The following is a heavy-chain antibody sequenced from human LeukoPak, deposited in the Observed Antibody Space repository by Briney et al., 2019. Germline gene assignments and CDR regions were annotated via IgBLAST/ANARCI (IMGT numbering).Heavy chain of an antibody. CDR1: GGSISSYY. CDR3: ARRNGAPGGYYYYYYMDV. J-gene: IGHJ6*03. Sequence: SETLSLTCTVSGGSISSYYWSWIRQPPGKVLEWIGYIYYSGSTNYNPSLKSRVTISVDTSKNQFSLKLSSVTAADTAVYYCARRNGAPGGYYYYYYMDVWGKGTTVTISS. CDR2: IYYSGST. V-gene: IGHV4-59*01.